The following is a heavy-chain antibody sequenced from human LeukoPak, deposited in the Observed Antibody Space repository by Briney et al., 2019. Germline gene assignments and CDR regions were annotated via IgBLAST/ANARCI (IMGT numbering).Heavy chain of an antibody. D-gene: IGHD2-2*01. J-gene: IGHJ3*02. V-gene: IGHV3-30*02. CDR2: IRYDGSNK. Sequence: PGGSLRLSCAASGFTFSSYGMHWVRQAPGKGLEWVAFIRYDGSNKYYADSVKGRFTISRDNSKNTLYLQMNSLRAEDTAVYYRAREVVPAAMGAFDIWGQGTMVTVSS. CDR1: GFTFSSYG. CDR3: AREVVPAAMGAFDI.